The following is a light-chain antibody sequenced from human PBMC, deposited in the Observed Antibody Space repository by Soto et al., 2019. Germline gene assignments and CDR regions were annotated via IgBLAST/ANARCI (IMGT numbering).Light chain of an antibody. Sequence: DIQMTQSPSSLSVSVGDRVTITCRASRSISSYLNWYQQKPGKAPELLIYASFNLQSGVPSRLSGSGSGTDFTLTISSLQPEDFATYYCQQSYNTPYTSGQGTKLEMK. CDR3: QQSYNTPYT. V-gene: IGKV1-39*01. J-gene: IGKJ2*01. CDR1: RSISSY. CDR2: ASF.